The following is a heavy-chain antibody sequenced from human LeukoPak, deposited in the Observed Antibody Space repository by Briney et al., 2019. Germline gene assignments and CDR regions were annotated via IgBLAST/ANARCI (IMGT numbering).Heavy chain of an antibody. CDR1: GGSIRSSNW. CDR2: IYHSGST. D-gene: IGHD3-10*01. Sequence: PSGTLSLTCAVSGGSIRSSNWWSWVRQPPGKGLEWIGEIYHSGSTNYNPSLKSRVTISVDKSKNQFSLKLSSVTAADTAVYYCNTRTMVRGSGTVNWGQGTLVTVSS. V-gene: IGHV4-4*02. J-gene: IGHJ4*02. CDR3: NTRTMVRGSGTVN.